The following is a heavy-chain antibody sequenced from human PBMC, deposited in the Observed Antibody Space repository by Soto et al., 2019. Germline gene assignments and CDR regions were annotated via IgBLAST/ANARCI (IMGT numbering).Heavy chain of an antibody. J-gene: IGHJ4*02. D-gene: IGHD2-15*01. CDR1: GVSLSTGGVG. Sequence: QITLKESGPTLVKPTQTLTLTCNVSGVSLSTGGVGVGWIRQPPGKALEWLALIYWDDDQRSSPSLKSRLTIPKYTSKNQVVLTMTNMAPEDTATYYCAHMRAAKFDYWGQGTLVTVSS. CDR3: AHMRAAKFDY. CDR2: IYWDDDQ. V-gene: IGHV2-5*02.